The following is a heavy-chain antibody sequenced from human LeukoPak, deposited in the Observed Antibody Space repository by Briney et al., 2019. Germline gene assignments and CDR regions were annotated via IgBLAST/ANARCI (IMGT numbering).Heavy chain of an antibody. J-gene: IGHJ4*02. CDR1: GGSISSYY. CDR2: IYYSGTT. Sequence: SETLSLTCTVSGGSISSYYWSWIRQPPGKGLEWIGYIYYSGTTNYNPSLKSRVTISVDSSKNQFSLKLSSVTAADTAVYYCARLYRHGGSSPGATYYFDYWGQGTLVTVSS. D-gene: IGHD1-26*01. CDR3: ARLYRHGGSSPGATYYFDY. V-gene: IGHV4-59*08.